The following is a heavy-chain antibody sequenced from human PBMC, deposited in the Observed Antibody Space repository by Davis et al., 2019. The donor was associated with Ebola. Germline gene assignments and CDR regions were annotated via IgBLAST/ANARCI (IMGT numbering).Heavy chain of an antibody. CDR3: ARGFTMAG. V-gene: IGHV1-69*13. J-gene: IGHJ3*01. CDR2: IIPIFGTA. Sequence: SVQVSCKASGGTFSSYAISWVRQAPGQGLEWMGGIIPIFGTANYAQKFQGRVTITADESTSTAYRELSSLRSEETAVYYCARGFTMAGWGQGTMVTVSS. CDR1: GGTFSSYA. D-gene: IGHD3-10*01.